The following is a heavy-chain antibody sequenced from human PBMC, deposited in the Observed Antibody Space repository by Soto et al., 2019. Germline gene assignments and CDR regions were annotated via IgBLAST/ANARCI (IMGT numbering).Heavy chain of an antibody. CDR1: GNTLTELA. Sequence: ASVKVSCKVSGNTLTELAMHWVRQAPGKGLEWMGGFDPEDGETIYAQKFQGRVTMTGDTSTDTAYMELSSLRSEDTAVYYCARAASAFDIWGQGTMVTVSS. CDR3: ARAASAFDI. V-gene: IGHV1-24*01. J-gene: IGHJ3*02. D-gene: IGHD6-25*01. CDR2: FDPEDGET.